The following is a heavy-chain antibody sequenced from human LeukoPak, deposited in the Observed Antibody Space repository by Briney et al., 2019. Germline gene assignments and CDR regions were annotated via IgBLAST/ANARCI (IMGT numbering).Heavy chain of an antibody. CDR3: ARDRYYYDSSARYFDY. J-gene: IGHJ4*02. Sequence: SETLSLTCTVSGGSISSSSYYWGWIRQPPGKGLEWLGSIYYSGSTYYNPSLKSRVTISVDTSKNQFTLKLSSVTAADTAVYYCARDRYYYDSSARYFDYWGQGTLVTVSS. D-gene: IGHD3-22*01. CDR1: GGSISSSSYY. V-gene: IGHV4-39*06. CDR2: IYYSGST.